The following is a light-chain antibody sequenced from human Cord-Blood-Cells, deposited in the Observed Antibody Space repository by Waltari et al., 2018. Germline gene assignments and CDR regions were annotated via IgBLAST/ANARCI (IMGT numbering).Light chain of an antibody. CDR2: STK. V-gene: IGLV8-61*01. CDR3: VLYMGSGISV. Sequence: QTVVTQEPSFSVSPGGTVTLTCGLSSGSVSTSYYPSWYQQTPGQAPRTLICSTKPRSSGVPDRFSGSILGNKAALTITGAQADDESDYYCVLYMGSGISVFGGGTKLTIL. CDR1: SGSVSTSYY. J-gene: IGLJ3*02.